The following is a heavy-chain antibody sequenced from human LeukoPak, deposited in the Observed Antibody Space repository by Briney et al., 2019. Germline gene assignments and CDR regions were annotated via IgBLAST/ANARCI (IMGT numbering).Heavy chain of an antibody. CDR2: ISSSSSYI. D-gene: IGHD2-21*02. CDR1: GFTFSSYS. V-gene: IGHV3-21*01. J-gene: IGHJ6*04. CDR3: ARVFVVVTADYYYGMDV. Sequence: GGSLRLSCAASGFTFSSYSMNWVRQAPGKGLEWVSSISSSSSYIYYAYSVKGRFTISRDNAKNSLSLKMHSLRAEDTAVYYCARVFVVVTADYYYGMDVWGKGTTVTVSS.